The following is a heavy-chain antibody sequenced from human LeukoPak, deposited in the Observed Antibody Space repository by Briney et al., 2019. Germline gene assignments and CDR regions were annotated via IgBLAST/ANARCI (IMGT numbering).Heavy chain of an antibody. CDR2: IYSGGST. CDR3: ARARGYRYGYEYYYYGMDV. J-gene: IGHJ6*02. D-gene: IGHD5-18*01. V-gene: IGHV3-53*04. CDR1: GFTVSSNY. Sequence: GGSQRLSCADSGFTVSSNYMSWVRQAPGKGLEWVSVIYSGGSTYYADSVKGRFTISRHNSKNTLYLQMNSLRAEDTAVYYCARARGYRYGYEYYYYGMDVWGQGTTVTVSS.